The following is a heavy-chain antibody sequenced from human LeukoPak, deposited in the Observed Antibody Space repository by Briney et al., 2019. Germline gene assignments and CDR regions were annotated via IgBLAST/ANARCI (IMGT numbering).Heavy chain of an antibody. CDR3: AKELIVVVPAAAYGMDV. CDR2: ISGSGGST. CDR1: GFTFSSYA. Sequence: GGSLRLSCAASGFTFSSYATSWVRQAPGKGLEWVSAISGSGGSTYYADSVKGRFTISRDNSKNTLYLQMNSLRAEDTAVYYCAKELIVVVPAAAYGMDVWGKGTTVTVSS. D-gene: IGHD2-2*01. V-gene: IGHV3-23*01. J-gene: IGHJ6*04.